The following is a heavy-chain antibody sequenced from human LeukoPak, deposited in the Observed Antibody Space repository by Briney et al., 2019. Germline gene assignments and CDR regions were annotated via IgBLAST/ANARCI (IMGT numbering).Heavy chain of an antibody. CDR1: GFTFSSYA. D-gene: IGHD4-17*01. CDR2: ISGSGGST. CDR3: AKLLNDYGDYYFDY. V-gene: IGHV3-23*01. Sequence: GESLRLSCAASGFTFSSYAMSWVRQAPGKGLEWVSAISGSGGSTYYADSVKGRFTISRDNSKNTLYLQMNSLRAEDTAVYYCAKLLNDYGDYYFDYWGQGTLVTVSS. J-gene: IGHJ4*02.